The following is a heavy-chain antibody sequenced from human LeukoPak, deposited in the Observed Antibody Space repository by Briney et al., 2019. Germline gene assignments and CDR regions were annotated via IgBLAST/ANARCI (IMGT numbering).Heavy chain of an antibody. CDR1: GFTFSSYS. CDR3: ARKVVPAAMGAFDI. J-gene: IGHJ3*02. CDR2: IYSGGST. D-gene: IGHD2-2*01. Sequence: GGSLRLSCAASGFTFSSYSMNWVRQAPGKGLEWVSVIYSGGSTYYADSVKGRFTISRDNSKNTLYLQMNSLRAEDTAVYYCARKVVPAAMGAFDIWGQGTMVTVSS. V-gene: IGHV3-53*01.